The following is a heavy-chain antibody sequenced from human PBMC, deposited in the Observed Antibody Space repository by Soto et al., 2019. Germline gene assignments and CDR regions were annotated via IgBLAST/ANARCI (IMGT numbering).Heavy chain of an antibody. Sequence: PGGSLRLSCAASGFTFSSSAMSWVRQAPGKGLEWVSAISGSGGSTYYADSVKGRFTISRDNSKNTLYLQINSLRAEDTAVYYCAKESYRKFTMLGVLSKSLYGMDVWGQGTTVTVSS. CDR3: AKESYRKFTMLGVLSKSLYGMDV. J-gene: IGHJ6*02. V-gene: IGHV3-23*01. CDR2: ISGSGGST. D-gene: IGHD3-10*02. CDR1: GFTFSSSA.